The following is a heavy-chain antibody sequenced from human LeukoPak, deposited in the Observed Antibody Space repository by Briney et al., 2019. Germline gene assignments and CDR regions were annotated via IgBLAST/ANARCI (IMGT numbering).Heavy chain of an antibody. CDR3: ASGQNLYT. D-gene: IGHD1-1*01. V-gene: IGHV4-38-2*02. Sequence: SETLSLTCTLSGHSIHNSSYWGSIRQVPGQGLEWIATVYHIDTTFYNPFLKSRVKISADASKNILSLSLTSVTAADTATYFCASGQNLYTWGQGILVVVSS. CDR1: GHSIHNSSY. J-gene: IGHJ4*02. CDR2: VYHIDTT.